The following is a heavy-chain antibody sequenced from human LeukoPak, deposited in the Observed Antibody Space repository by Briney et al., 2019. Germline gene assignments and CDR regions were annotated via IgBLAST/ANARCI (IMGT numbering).Heavy chain of an antibody. CDR2: INHSGST. Sequence: PSETLSLTCAVYGGSFSGYYWSWIRQPPGKGLEWIGEINHSGSTNYNPSLKSRVTISVDTSKNQFSLKLSSVTAADTAVYYCARFCIGCIAAAGTDDYWGQGTLVTVSS. CDR3: ARFCIGCIAAAGTDDY. D-gene: IGHD6-13*01. J-gene: IGHJ4*02. V-gene: IGHV4-34*01. CDR1: GGSFSGYY.